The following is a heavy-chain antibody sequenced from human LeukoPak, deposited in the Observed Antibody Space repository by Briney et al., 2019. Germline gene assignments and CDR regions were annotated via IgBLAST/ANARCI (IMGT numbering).Heavy chain of an antibody. D-gene: IGHD2-2*01. Sequence: PGGSLRLSCAPSGFTFSSFAMHWVRRAPGKGLEWVAVISYDGSTRYYADSVKGRFTISRDNSKNTLNLEMNSLRAEDTAVYYCARASGYCSSTSCPSGAKSGFNPWGQGTLVTVSS. CDR2: ISYDGSTR. V-gene: IGHV3-30*04. CDR3: ARASGYCSSTSCPSGAKSGFNP. CDR1: GFTFSSFA. J-gene: IGHJ5*02.